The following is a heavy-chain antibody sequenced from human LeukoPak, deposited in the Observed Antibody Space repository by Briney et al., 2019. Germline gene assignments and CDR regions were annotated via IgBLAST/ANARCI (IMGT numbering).Heavy chain of an antibody. CDR2: ISYDGSNK. J-gene: IGHJ4*02. D-gene: IGHD5-12*01. Sequence: GGSLRPSCAASGFTFSSYGMHWVRQAPGKGLEWVAVISYDGSNKYYADSVKGRFTISRDNSKNTLYLQMNSLRAEDTAVYYCAKEGWFASGLLSYWGQGTLVTVSS. V-gene: IGHV3-30*18. CDR1: GFTFSSYG. CDR3: AKEGWFASGLLSY.